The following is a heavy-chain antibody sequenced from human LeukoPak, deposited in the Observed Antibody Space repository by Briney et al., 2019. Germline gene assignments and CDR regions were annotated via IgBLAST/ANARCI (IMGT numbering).Heavy chain of an antibody. J-gene: IGHJ3*02. V-gene: IGHV4-59*01. CDR1: GGSISSYY. D-gene: IGHD1-1*01. Sequence: SETLSLTCTVSGGSISSYYWSWIRQPPGKGLEWIGYIYYSGSTNYNPSLKSRVTVSVDTSKNHFSLRLSSVTAADTAVYYCARDEPTGTTDAFDIWGQGTMVTVSS. CDR2: IYYSGST. CDR3: ARDEPTGTTDAFDI.